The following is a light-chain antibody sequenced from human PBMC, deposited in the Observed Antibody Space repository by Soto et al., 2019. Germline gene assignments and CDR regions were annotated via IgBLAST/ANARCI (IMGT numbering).Light chain of an antibody. V-gene: IGKV1-5*01. Sequence: DIQMTQSPSTLSASVRDRVTITCRASQSISSWLAWYQQKPGKAPKLLIYDASSLESGVPSRFSGSGSGTEFTLTISSLQPDDFATYYCQQYNSYSRTLGQGTKVAIK. CDR3: QQYNSYSRT. CDR2: DAS. J-gene: IGKJ1*01. CDR1: QSISSW.